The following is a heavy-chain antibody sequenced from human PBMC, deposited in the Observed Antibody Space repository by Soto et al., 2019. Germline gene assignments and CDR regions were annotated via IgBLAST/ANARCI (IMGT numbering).Heavy chain of an antibody. CDR3: ASGYYYYGMDV. Sequence: EVQLVESGGGLVQPGGSLRLSCAASGFNFSSYEMNWVRQAPGKGLEWVSYISSSGSTIYYADSVKGRFTISRDNAKNSLYLQMNSLRAEDTAVYYCASGYYYYGMDVWGQGTTVTVSS. J-gene: IGHJ6*02. CDR1: GFNFSSYE. CDR2: ISSSGSTI. V-gene: IGHV3-48*03.